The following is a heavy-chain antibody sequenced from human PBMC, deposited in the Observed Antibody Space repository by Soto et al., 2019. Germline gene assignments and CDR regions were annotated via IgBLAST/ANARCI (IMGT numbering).Heavy chain of an antibody. V-gene: IGHV3-21*01. CDR3: ASPKWELPDYYGMGV. CDR1: GFTFSSYS. D-gene: IGHD1-26*01. Sequence: SLRLSCAASGFTFSSYSMNWVRQAPGKGLEWVSSISSSSSYIYYADSVKGRFTISRDNAKNSLYLQMNSLRAEDTAVYYCASPKWELPDYYGMGVWGQGTTVTVSS. CDR2: ISSSSSYI. J-gene: IGHJ6*02.